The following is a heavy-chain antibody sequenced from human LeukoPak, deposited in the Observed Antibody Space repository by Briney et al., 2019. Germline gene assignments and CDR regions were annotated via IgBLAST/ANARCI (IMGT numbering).Heavy chain of an antibody. CDR3: ARRGYYDSSGYVFNY. J-gene: IGHJ4*02. CDR1: GGSFSGYY. D-gene: IGHD3-22*01. Sequence: SETLSLTCAVYGGSFSGYYWSWIRQPPGKGLEWIGEINHSGSTNYKPSLKSRVTISVDTSKNQFSLKRSSVTAADTAVYSWARRGYYDSSGYVFNYWGQGTLVTVSA. V-gene: IGHV4-34*01. CDR2: INHSGST.